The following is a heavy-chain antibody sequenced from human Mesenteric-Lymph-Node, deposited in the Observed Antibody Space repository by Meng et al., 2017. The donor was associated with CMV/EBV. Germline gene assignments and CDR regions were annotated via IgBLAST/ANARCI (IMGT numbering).Heavy chain of an antibody. J-gene: IGHJ4*02. Sequence: SGYPFTGYYMHWVRQAPGQGLEWMGWIHPNSGGTNYAQKFQGRVTMTRDTSISTAYMELSRLRSDDTAVYYCARVNYGFWSGRGLLGYWGQGTLVTVSS. CDR3: ARVNYGFWSGRGLLGY. V-gene: IGHV1-2*02. CDR1: GYPFTGYY. CDR2: IHPNSGGT. D-gene: IGHD3-3*01.